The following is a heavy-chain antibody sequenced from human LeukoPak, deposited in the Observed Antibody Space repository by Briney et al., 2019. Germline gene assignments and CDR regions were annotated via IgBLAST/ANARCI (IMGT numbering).Heavy chain of an antibody. D-gene: IGHD3-10*01. Sequence: GGSLRLSCAASGFAASGFTFSTFGMHWVRQAPGEGLEWVAFVRYDGTNKYYADSVKGRFTISRDDSKNTLYLQMNSLRAEDTATYYCAKDLYGSGNSDFDYWGQGTLVIVSS. J-gene: IGHJ4*02. CDR2: VRYDGTNK. V-gene: IGHV3-30*02. CDR3: AKDLYGSGNSDFDY. CDR1: GFTFSTFG.